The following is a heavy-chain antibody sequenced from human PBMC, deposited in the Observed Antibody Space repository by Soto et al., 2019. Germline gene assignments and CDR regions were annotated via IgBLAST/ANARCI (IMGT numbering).Heavy chain of an antibody. CDR3: ARAPTNCGGDCYSGWYFDY. CDR1: GESVASSSAA. D-gene: IGHD2-21*02. CDR2: TYYRSKWYN. J-gene: IGHJ4*02. V-gene: IGHV6-1*01. Sequence: SQSRSLTGAVSGESVASSSAAWNWNRQPPSRGLEWLGRTYYRSKWYNDYAVSVKSRITINPDTSKNQFSLQLNSVTPEDTAVYYCARAPTNCGGDCYSGWYFDYWGQGTLVTVSS.